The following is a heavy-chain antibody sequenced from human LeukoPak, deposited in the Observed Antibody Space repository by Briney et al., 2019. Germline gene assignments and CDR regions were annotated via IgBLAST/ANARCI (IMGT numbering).Heavy chain of an antibody. J-gene: IGHJ4*02. Sequence: GGSLRLSCAASGFTFSSYSMNWVRQAPGKGLEWVSSISSSSSYIYYADSVKGRFTISRDNAKNSLYLQMNSLRAEDTAVYYCAREVGSSSALDYWGQGTLVTVSS. D-gene: IGHD6-6*01. V-gene: IGHV3-21*01. CDR1: GFTFSSYS. CDR2: ISSSSSYI. CDR3: AREVGSSSALDY.